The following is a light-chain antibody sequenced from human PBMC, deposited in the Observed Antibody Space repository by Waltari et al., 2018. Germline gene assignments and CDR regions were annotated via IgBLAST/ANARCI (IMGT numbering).Light chain of an antibody. V-gene: IGLV1-40*01. CDR1: SPNTGAGYD. CDR3: QSYDSALSAV. Sequence: QSVLTHPPSVSGVPGQGATLSCTGSSPNTGAGYDVHWYQQLPGAAPKLLIYAYSNRPSGVPDRFYGSKSGTSASLAITGLQAEDEADYYCQSYDSALSAVFGGGTKVTVL. CDR2: AYS. J-gene: IGLJ3*02.